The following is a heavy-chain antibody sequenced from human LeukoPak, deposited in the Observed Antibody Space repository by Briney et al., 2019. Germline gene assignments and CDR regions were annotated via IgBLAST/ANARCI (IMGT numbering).Heavy chain of an antibody. CDR2: FTGSDDKT. CDR3: AKGPQLYSGYHPDY. J-gene: IGHJ4*02. CDR1: GFTFSGSA. Sequence: GGSLRLSCAASGFTFSGSAMTWVRQAPGKGLQWVSTFTGSDDKTYYADSVKGRFTISRDFSKNMVHLHMNSLRVEDTAIYYCAKGPQLYSGYHPDYWGQGTLVTVSS. V-gene: IGHV3-23*01. D-gene: IGHD5-12*01.